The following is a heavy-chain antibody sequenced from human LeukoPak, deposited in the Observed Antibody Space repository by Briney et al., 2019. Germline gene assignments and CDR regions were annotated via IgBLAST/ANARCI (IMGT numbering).Heavy chain of an antibody. Sequence: SETLSLTCTVSGGSISSGAYYWSWIRQPPWKGLEWIVYIYYSGSTYYNPSLKSRVTISVDTSKNQFSLKLSSVTAADTAVYYCARVPRPYDYVWGSPFDYWGQGTLVTVSS. CDR3: ARVPRPYDYVWGSPFDY. CDR1: GGSISSGAYY. D-gene: IGHD3-16*01. J-gene: IGHJ4*02. CDR2: IYYSGST. V-gene: IGHV4-30-4*08.